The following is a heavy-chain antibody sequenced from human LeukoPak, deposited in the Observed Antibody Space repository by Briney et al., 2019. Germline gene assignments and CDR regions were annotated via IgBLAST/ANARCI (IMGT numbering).Heavy chain of an antibody. CDR1: GFTFSSYS. D-gene: IGHD3-22*01. J-gene: IGHJ4*02. Sequence: GGSLRLSCAASGFTFSSYSMNWVRQAPGKGLEWVSSISSSSSYIYYADSVKGRFTISRDNAKNSLYLQMNSLRAEDTAVYYCARDLSPRYDSGGYTYWGQGTLVTVSS. CDR3: ARDLSPRYDSGGYTY. V-gene: IGHV3-21*01. CDR2: ISSSSSYI.